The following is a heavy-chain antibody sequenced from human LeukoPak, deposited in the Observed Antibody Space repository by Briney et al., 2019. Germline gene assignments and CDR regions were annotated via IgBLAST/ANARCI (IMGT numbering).Heavy chain of an antibody. Sequence: GGSLRLSCAASGFTFSSYSMNWVRQAPRKGLEWVSYLSSSSSTIYYADSVKGRFTISRDNSKNTLYLQMNSLRAEDTAVYYCARGGSGGPFDYWGQGTLVTVSS. CDR2: LSSSSSTI. CDR1: GFTFSSYS. CDR3: ARGGSGGPFDY. J-gene: IGHJ4*02. D-gene: IGHD1-26*01. V-gene: IGHV3-48*01.